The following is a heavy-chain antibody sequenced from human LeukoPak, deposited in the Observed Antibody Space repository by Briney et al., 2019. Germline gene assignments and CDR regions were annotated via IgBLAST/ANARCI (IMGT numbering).Heavy chain of an antibody. CDR3: ARDSFGSLDY. CDR1: RFTFSSYS. V-gene: IGHV3-21*01. D-gene: IGHD3-3*01. Sequence: GGSLRLSCAASRFTFSSYSMNWVRQAPGKGLEWVSFISSGSSNHIHYADSVRGRFTISRDNAKNSLYLQMNSLRAEDTAVYYCARDSFGSLDYWGQGTLVTVSS. CDR2: ISSGSSNHI. J-gene: IGHJ4*02.